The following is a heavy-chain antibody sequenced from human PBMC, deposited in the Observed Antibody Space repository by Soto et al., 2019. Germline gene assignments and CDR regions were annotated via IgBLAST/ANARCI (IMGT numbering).Heavy chain of an antibody. J-gene: IGHJ4*02. Sequence: GGSLRLSCVASGFTFADYAMHWVRQAPGKGLEWVSGISWNSGSIGYADSVKGRFTITRDKSKITLYLQMNSLRAEDTAVYYCAKDLDWQYSFDYWGQGTLVTVSS. V-gene: IGHV3-9*01. CDR3: AKDLDWQYSFDY. CDR2: ISWNSGSI. D-gene: IGHD3-9*01. CDR1: GFTFADYA.